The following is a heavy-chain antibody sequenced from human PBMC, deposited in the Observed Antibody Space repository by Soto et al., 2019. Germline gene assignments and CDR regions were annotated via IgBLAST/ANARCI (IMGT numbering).Heavy chain of an antibody. CDR3: ASHTNWYDP. V-gene: IGHV4-39*01. CDR2: IYYSGTT. J-gene: IGHJ5*02. Sequence: ASETLSLTCTVSGGSISDGIYYWGWIRQPPGKGLEWIGTIYYSGTTNYNPSLKSRVTISVDTSKNQFSLTLRSVTAADTAVYYCASHTNWYDPWGQGTLVTVSS. CDR1: GGSISDGIYY.